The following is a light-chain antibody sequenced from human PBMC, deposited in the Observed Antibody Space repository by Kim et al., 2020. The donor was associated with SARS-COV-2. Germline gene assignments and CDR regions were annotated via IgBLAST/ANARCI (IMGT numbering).Light chain of an antibody. Sequence: DIQMTQSPSSVSASIGDRVTITCRASQDISSWLAWYQQKPGKAPTLLIYAAFNLQSGVPSRFSGSGSGTDVTLTISSLQPEDFATYYCQQATSFPRTFGQETKVDIK. CDR1: QDISSW. V-gene: IGKV1-12*01. CDR3: QQATSFPRT. J-gene: IGKJ1*01. CDR2: AAF.